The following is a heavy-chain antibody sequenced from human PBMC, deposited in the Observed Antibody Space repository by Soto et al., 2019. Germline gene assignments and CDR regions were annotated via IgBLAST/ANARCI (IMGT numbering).Heavy chain of an antibody. CDR2: INHSGST. D-gene: IGHD3-10*01. CDR3: ARGVRAYYGSGMRYYGIDV. V-gene: IGHV4-34*01. Sequence: SETLSLTCAVYGGSFSGYYWSWIRQPPGKGLEWIGEINHSGSTNYNPSLKSRVTISVDTSKNQFSLKLSSVTAADTAVYYCARGVRAYYGSGMRYYGIDVWGQGTTVTVS. J-gene: IGHJ6*02. CDR1: GGSFSGYY.